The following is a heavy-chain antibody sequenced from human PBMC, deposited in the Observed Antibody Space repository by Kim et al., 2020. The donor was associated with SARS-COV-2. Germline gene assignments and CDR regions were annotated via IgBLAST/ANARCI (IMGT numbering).Heavy chain of an antibody. D-gene: IGHD2-21*02. Sequence: GGSLRLSCAASGFSFSDYYMTWIRQAPGKGLECVSHISGNSRYTNYADSVKGRFTISRDNAKNSLYLQMNSLRAEDTAVYYCARVNCGGDCYSDYWGQGALVTVSS. CDR2: ISGNSRYT. CDR1: GFSFSDYY. J-gene: IGHJ4*02. CDR3: ARVNCGGDCYSDY. V-gene: IGHV3-11*05.